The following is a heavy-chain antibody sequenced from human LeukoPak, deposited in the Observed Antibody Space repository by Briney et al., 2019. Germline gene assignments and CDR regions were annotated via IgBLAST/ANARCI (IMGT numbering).Heavy chain of an antibody. D-gene: IGHD3-10*01. V-gene: IGHV2-5*02. CDR3: AHRQALWFGEYTYAFDI. CDR1: GFSLSTSGVG. J-gene: IGHJ3*02. Sequence: SGPTLVKPTQTLTLTCTFSGFSLSTSGVGVGWIRQPPGKALEWLALIYWDDDKRYSPSLKSRLTITKDTSKNQVVLTMTNMDPVDTATYYGAHRQALWFGEYTYAFDIWGQGTMVTVSS. CDR2: IYWDDDK.